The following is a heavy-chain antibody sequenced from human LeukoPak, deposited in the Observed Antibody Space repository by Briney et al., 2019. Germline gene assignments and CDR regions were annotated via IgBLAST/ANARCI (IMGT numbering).Heavy chain of an antibody. Sequence: GGSLRLSCAASGFTFSSYSMNWVRQAPGKGLEWVSYISSSSSTIYYADSVKGRFTISRDNAKNSLYLQMNSLRAEDTAVYYCARDPSYYDILTGYPNGYYYGMDVWGQGTTVTVSS. CDR2: ISSSSSTI. CDR1: GFTFSSYS. D-gene: IGHD3-9*01. CDR3: ARDPSYYDILTGYPNGYYYGMDV. V-gene: IGHV3-48*01. J-gene: IGHJ6*02.